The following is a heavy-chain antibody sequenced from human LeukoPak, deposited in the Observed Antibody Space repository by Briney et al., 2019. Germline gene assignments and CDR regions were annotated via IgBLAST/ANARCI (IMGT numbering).Heavy chain of an antibody. J-gene: IGHJ4*02. V-gene: IGHV4-61*02. CDR3: ERVAYYYDSSGYVIDY. D-gene: IGHD3-22*01. CDR2: IYTSGST. CDR1: GGSISSCSYY. Sequence: SETLSLTCTVSGGSISSCSYYWSWIRQPAGKGREWIGRIYTSGSTNYNPSLKSRVTISVDTSKNQFSLKLSSVTAADTAVYYCERVAYYYDSSGYVIDYWGQGTLVTVSS.